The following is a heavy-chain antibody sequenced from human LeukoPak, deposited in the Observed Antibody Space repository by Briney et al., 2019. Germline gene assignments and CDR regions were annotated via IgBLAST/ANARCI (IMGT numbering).Heavy chain of an antibody. Sequence: GESLKISFKCSGYSFTNYWIGWVRQMPGKGLEWMGIIYPGDSDARYSPSFHGQVTISADKSISTAYLQWSSLKASDTAMYYCARAHTLDRPTKYYFDYGNQGTLVTVSS. CDR2: IYPGDSDA. D-gene: IGHD3-9*01. V-gene: IGHV5-51*01. CDR3: ARAHTLDRPTKYYFDY. CDR1: GYSFTNYW. J-gene: IGHJ4*02.